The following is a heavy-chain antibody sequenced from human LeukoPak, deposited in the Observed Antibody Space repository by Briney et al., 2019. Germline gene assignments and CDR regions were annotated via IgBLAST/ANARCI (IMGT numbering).Heavy chain of an antibody. J-gene: IGHJ5*02. Sequence: PSETLSLTCTVSGGSISSGSNYWGWTRQPPGKGLEWIGYIYYSGSTNYNPSLKSRVTISVDTSKNQFSLKLSSVTAADTAVYYCARHCTIFGVPSNPGWFDPWGQGTLVTVSS. CDR2: IYYSGST. CDR1: GGSISSGSNY. D-gene: IGHD3-3*01. V-gene: IGHV4-61*05. CDR3: ARHCTIFGVPSNPGWFDP.